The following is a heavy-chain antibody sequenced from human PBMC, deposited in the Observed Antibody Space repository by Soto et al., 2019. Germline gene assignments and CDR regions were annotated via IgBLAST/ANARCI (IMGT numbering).Heavy chain of an antibody. CDR3: ARTLYSYGPRFDY. CDR1: GGSFRGYY. V-gene: IGHV4-34*01. D-gene: IGHD5-18*01. Sequence: SETLTLTCAVYGGSFRGYYWSWIRQPPGKWLEWIGEINHSGSTNYNPSLKSRVTISVDTSKNQFSLKLSSVTAADTAVYYCARTLYSYGPRFDYWGQGTLVTVSS. CDR2: INHSGST. J-gene: IGHJ4*02.